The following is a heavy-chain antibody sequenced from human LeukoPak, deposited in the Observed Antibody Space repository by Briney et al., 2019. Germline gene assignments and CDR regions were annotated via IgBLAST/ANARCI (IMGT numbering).Heavy chain of an antibody. CDR1: GGSFSGYY. V-gene: IGHV4-34*01. D-gene: IGHD3-10*01. Sequence: SETLSLTCAVYGGSFSGYYWSWIRQPAGKGLEWIGEINHSGSTNYDPSLKSRVTISVDTSKNQFSLKLSSVTAADTAVYYCARGPPGHYYGSGRSLGYWGQGTLVTVSS. CDR2: INHSGST. J-gene: IGHJ4*02. CDR3: ARGPPGHYYGSGRSLGY.